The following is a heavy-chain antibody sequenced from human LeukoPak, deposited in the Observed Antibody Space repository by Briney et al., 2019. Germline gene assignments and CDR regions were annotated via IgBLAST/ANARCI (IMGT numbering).Heavy chain of an antibody. CDR1: GYSISSGYF. CDR2: FYHSGIT. V-gene: IGHV4-38-2*02. CDR3: ARKAERWWFDP. J-gene: IGHJ5*02. D-gene: IGHD2-15*01. Sequence: SETLSLTCTVSGYSISSGYFWGWIRQPPGKGLEWIGSFYHSGITYYNPSLKSRVTISVEMSKNQFSLKLSSVTAADTAVYYCARKAERWWFDPWGQGTLVTVSS.